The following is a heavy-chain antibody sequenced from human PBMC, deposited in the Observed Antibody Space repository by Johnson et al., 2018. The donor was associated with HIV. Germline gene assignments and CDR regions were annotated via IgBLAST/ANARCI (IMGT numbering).Heavy chain of an antibody. CDR2: IKQDGSEK. CDR3: ARDGDEGAFDI. CDR1: GFTFSDYY. Sequence: VQLVESGGGLVKPGGSLRLSCAASGFTFSDYYMSWVRQAPGKGLEWVANIKQDGSEKYYVDSVKGRFTISRDNAKNSLYLQMNSLRAEDTAVYYCARDGDEGAFDIWGQGTMVTVSS. D-gene: IGHD3-10*01. V-gene: IGHV3-7*05. J-gene: IGHJ3*02.